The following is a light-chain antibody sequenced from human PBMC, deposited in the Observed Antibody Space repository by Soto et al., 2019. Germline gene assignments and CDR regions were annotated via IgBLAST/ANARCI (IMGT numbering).Light chain of an antibody. CDR1: SSNIGAGHD. CDR2: GNG. J-gene: IGLJ1*01. Sequence: QSVLTQPPSVSGAPGQRVTISCTGSSSNIGAGHDVHWYQHLPGTTPKLLIYGNGNRPSGVPDRFSGSKSGTSASLAITGLQAEDEADYYCQSYDSSLSGSEVFGNRTKVTVL. CDR3: QSYDSSLSGSEV. V-gene: IGLV1-40*01.